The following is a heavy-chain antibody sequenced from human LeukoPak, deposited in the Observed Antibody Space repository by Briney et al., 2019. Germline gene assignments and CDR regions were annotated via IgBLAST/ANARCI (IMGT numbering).Heavy chain of an antibody. J-gene: IGHJ4*02. CDR2: ISYDGSNK. V-gene: IGHV3-30-3*02. CDR1: GFTFSSYA. D-gene: IGHD1-26*01. Sequence: PGGSLRLSCAASGFTFSSYAMHWVRQAPGKGLEWVAVISYDGSNKYYADSVKGRFTISRDNSKNTLYLQMNSLRAEDTAIYYCAKKWSPNLCFDYWGQGTLVTVSS. CDR3: AKKWSPNLCFDY.